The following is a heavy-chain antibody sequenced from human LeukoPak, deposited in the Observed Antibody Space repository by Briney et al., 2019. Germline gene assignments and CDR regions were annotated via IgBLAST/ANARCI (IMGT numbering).Heavy chain of an antibody. CDR3: ARDFSDVKGGDSGDYYYYYYMDV. D-gene: IGHD3-22*01. CDR2: INWNGGST. Sequence: GGSLRLSCAASGFTFDDYGMSWVRQAPGKGLEWVSGINWNGGSTGYGDSVKGRITISRDNAKNSLYLQMNSLRAEDTAVYYCARDFSDVKGGDSGDYYYYYYMDVWGKGTTVTISS. V-gene: IGHV3-20*04. J-gene: IGHJ6*03. CDR1: GFTFDDYG.